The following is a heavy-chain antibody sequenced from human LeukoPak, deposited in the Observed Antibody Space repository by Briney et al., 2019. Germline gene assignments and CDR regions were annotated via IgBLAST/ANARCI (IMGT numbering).Heavy chain of an antibody. Sequence: SETLSLTCTVYGGSFSGYYWSWIRQPPGKGLEWIGEINHSGSTNYDPSLKSRVTISVDTSKNQFSLKLSSVTAADTAVYYCARGRTRLPDWGQGTLVTVSS. J-gene: IGHJ4*02. CDR2: INHSGST. D-gene: IGHD2-2*01. CDR3: ARGRTRLPD. CDR1: GGSFSGYY. V-gene: IGHV4-34*01.